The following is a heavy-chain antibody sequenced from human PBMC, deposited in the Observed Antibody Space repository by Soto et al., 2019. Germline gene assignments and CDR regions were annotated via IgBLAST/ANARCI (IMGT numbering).Heavy chain of an antibody. Sequence: GGSLRLSCAASGFTFSSYEMNWGRQAPGKGLEWVSYISTCGTNIYYADSVRGRFTVSRDNADKSLYLQMNSLRAGDTAVYYCARGWYNWNGGFDYWGPGTLVTVSS. CDR3: ARGWYNWNGGFDY. CDR2: ISTCGTNI. CDR1: GFTFSSYE. D-gene: IGHD1-1*01. V-gene: IGHV3-48*03. J-gene: IGHJ4*02.